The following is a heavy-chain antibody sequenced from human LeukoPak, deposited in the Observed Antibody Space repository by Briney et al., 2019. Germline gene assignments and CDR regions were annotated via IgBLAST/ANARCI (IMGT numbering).Heavy chain of an antibody. V-gene: IGHV3-74*01. Sequence: GGSLRLSCAASGFTFSSYWMHWVRQAPGKGLVWVSHINSDGSSTSFADSVKGRFTISRDNAKSTLYLQMNSLRAEDTAKYYCARDTGYGFDYWGQGTLVTVSS. CDR1: GFTFSSYW. D-gene: IGHD5-12*01. CDR3: ARDTGYGFDY. CDR2: INSDGSST. J-gene: IGHJ4*02.